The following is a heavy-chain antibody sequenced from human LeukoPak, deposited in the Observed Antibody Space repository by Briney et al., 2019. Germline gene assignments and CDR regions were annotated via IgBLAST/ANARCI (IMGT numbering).Heavy chain of an antibody. V-gene: IGHV3-74*01. J-gene: IGHJ5*02. CDR1: GFTFSSYW. Sequence: GGSLRLSCAASGFTFSSYWMHWVRQAPGKGLVWVSGIKSDGAGTSYVDSVKGRFTISRDNAKNTLNPQMNSLRAEDTAVYYCARDLGQYYDTSDNWFDPWGQGTLVTVSS. CDR3: ARDLGQYYDTSDNWFDP. D-gene: IGHD3-22*01. CDR2: IKSDGAGT.